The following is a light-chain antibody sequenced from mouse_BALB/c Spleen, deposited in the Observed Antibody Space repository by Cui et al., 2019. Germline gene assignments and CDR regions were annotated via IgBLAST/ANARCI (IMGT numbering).Light chain of an antibody. V-gene: IGKV4-70*01. CDR1: SSISY. Sequence: QIVLTQSPAIMSASPGEKVTMTWSASSSISYMHWYQQKPGTSPKRWIYDTSKLASGVPARFSGSGSGTSYSLTISSMEAEDAATYYCHQRSSYPFTFGSGTKLEIK. CDR2: DTS. CDR3: HQRSSYPFT. J-gene: IGKJ4*01.